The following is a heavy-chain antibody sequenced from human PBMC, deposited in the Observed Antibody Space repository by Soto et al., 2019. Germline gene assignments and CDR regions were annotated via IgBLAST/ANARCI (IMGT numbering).Heavy chain of an antibody. D-gene: IGHD6-19*01. Sequence: QVQLVESGGGVVGPGRSLRLSCAASGFPCSNYGIHWVRQAQGKGLEWVADISCDGHNEDYADSGKGRFTISRENSKSTLYLQRISIRGHDTAVYYCVSQQWLTPVWSQGTMVSVSS. CDR2: ISCDGHNE. V-gene: IGHV3-30*03. CDR1: GFPCSNYG. CDR3: VSQQWLTPV. J-gene: IGHJ6*02.